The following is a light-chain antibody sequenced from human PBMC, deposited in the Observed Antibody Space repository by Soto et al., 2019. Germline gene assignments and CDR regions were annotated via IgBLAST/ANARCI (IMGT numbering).Light chain of an antibody. V-gene: IGLV1-44*01. CDR1: SSNIGGET. Sequence: QSVLTQPPSASGSPGQRVTISCSGSSSNIGGETVNWYQQVPGTAPKLLIYGKTQRPSGVLDRFSGSKSGTSVSLAISGLQSEDEADYYCAAWDDSLNGWVFGGGTKLTVL. CDR3: AAWDDSLNGWV. CDR2: GKT. J-gene: IGLJ3*02.